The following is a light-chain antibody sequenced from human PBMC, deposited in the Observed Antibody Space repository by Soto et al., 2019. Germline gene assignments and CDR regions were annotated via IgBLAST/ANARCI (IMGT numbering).Light chain of an antibody. CDR1: QSVSSK. J-gene: IGKJ1*01. CDR2: DAS. V-gene: IGKV3-15*01. Sequence: EIVMTQSPATLSVSPGERATLSCRASQSVSSKLAWYQQKPGQAPRLLIYDASTRATGIPARFSGSGSGTEFPLTISSLQSEDFAGYDCQQSNNWPWTFGQGTNVEIK. CDR3: QQSNNWPWT.